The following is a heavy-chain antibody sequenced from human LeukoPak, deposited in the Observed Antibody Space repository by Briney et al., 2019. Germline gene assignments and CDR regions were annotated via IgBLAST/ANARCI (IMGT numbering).Heavy chain of an antibody. Sequence: PGGSLRLSCAASGFTFSSYAMSWVRQAPGKGLEWVSAISGSGGSTYYADPVKGRFTISRDNSKNTLYLQMNSLRAEDTAVYYCAKALNPYDYVWGSYQRIDAFDIWGQGTMVTVSS. V-gene: IGHV3-23*01. D-gene: IGHD3-16*02. CDR1: GFTFSSYA. CDR3: AKALNPYDYVWGSYQRIDAFDI. CDR2: ISGSGGST. J-gene: IGHJ3*02.